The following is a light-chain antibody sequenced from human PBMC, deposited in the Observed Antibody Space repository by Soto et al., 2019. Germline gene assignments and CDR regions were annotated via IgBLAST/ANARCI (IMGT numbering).Light chain of an antibody. V-gene: IGKV1-39*01. CDR3: QQTYTTLSIT. CDR2: AAS. J-gene: IGKJ5*01. CDR1: ESIARH. Sequence: DIQMTQSPSSLSASAGDRVTITCRASESIARHLNWYQQKPGKAPKLLIYAASSLQNGVPSRFRDGGSGTDFTLTISNLQPEDFATYYCQQTYTTLSITFGQGTRLEIK.